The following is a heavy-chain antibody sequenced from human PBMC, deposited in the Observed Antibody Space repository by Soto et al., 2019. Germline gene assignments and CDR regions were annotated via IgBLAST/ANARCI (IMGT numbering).Heavy chain of an antibody. Sequence: GSLRLSCAASGFRFSDHYMTWIRQAPGKGLEWVSKISGDGTTTYYADSVKGRFTVSRDNAENSVYLQMNSLRAEDTAVYYCASDPYYYASGFWGQGTLVTVSS. CDR2: ISGDGTTT. CDR1: GFRFSDHY. CDR3: ASDPYYYASGF. V-gene: IGHV3-11*01. D-gene: IGHD3-10*01. J-gene: IGHJ4*02.